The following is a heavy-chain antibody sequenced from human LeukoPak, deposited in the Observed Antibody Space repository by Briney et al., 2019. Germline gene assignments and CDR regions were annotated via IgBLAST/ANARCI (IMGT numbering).Heavy chain of an antibody. CDR3: ARMTLYGSGTVD. CDR2: ISSNGGST. V-gene: IGHV3-64*02. J-gene: IGHJ4*02. CDR1: GFTFGSYA. Sequence: GGSLRLSCAASGFTFGSYAMHWVRQAPGKGLEYVSGISSNGGSTYYAGSVKGRFTISRDNSKNTVNLQMGSLRTGDTAVYHCARMTLYGSGTVDWGQGILVTVSS. D-gene: IGHD3-10*01.